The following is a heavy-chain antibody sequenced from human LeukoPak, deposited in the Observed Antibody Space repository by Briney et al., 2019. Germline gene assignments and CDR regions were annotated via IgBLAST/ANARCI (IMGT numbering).Heavy chain of an antibody. CDR3: ARYRIPMVRGVIEPAYYFDY. D-gene: IGHD3-10*01. J-gene: IGHJ4*02. CDR2: ISAYNGNT. V-gene: IGHV1-18*01. Sequence: GASVKVSRKASGYTFTSYDINWVRQATGQGLEWMGWISAYNGNTNYAQKLQGRVTMTTDTSTSTAYMELRSLRSDDTAVYYCARYRIPMVRGVIEPAYYFDYWGQGTLVTVSS. CDR1: GYTFTSYD.